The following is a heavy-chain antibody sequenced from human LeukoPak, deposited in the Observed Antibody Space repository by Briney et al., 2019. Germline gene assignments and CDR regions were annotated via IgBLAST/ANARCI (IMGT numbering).Heavy chain of an antibody. D-gene: IGHD3-22*01. CDR2: IIPIFGTA. V-gene: IGHV1-69*13. CDR1: GGTFSSYA. CDR3: ARDTYYYDSSGYYLYFDY. J-gene: IGHJ4*02. Sequence: SVKVSCKASGGTFSSYAISWVRQAPGQRLEWMGGIIPIFGTANYAQKFQGRVTITADESTSTAYMELSSLRSEDTAVYYCARDTYYYDSSGYYLYFDYWGQGTLVTVSS.